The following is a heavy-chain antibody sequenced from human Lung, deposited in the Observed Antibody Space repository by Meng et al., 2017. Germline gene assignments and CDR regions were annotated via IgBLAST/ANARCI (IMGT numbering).Heavy chain of an antibody. Sequence: QVQLQEPDPGLVKLSQTLSLTCTGSGGSISSSNYYWSWIRQPPGKGLEWSGHIYNSGSTYYNPSLKSRITISVDTSKNQFSLKLSSVTAADTAVYYCARGQKGYFDLWGRGTLVTVSS. CDR1: GGSISSSNYY. V-gene: IGHV4-30-4*01. J-gene: IGHJ2*01. CDR3: ARGQKGYFDL. CDR2: IYNSGST.